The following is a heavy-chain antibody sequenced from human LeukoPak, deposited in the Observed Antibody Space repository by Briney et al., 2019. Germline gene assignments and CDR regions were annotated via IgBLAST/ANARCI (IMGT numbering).Heavy chain of an antibody. D-gene: IGHD4-23*01. Sequence: SQTLSLTCTVSGGSISSGDYYWSWIRQPPGKGLEWIGYIYYSGSTYYNPSLKSRVTISVDTSKNQFSLKLSSVTAADTAVYYCAGDGGDSTVVTLFDYWGQGTLVTVSS. CDR2: IYYSGST. V-gene: IGHV4-30-4*01. CDR3: AGDGGDSTVVTLFDY. CDR1: GGSISSGDYY. J-gene: IGHJ4*02.